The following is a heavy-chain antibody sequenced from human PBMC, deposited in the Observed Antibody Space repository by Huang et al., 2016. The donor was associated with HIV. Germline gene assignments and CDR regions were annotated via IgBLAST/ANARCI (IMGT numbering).Heavy chain of an antibody. D-gene: IGHD6-19*01. J-gene: IGHJ4*02. V-gene: IGHV3-21*01. CDR2: ISNNGNYM. Sequence: EVQVVESGGGLVKPGGSPRLSCAASGFTFSSYTMNWVRQAPGKGLEWVSSISNNGNYMYDADSVKGRFTISRDNAKNSLYLQMNSLKAVDTAMYYCARDGYGSGWPDYWSQGTLVTVSS. CDR3: ARDGYGSGWPDY. CDR1: GFTFSSYT.